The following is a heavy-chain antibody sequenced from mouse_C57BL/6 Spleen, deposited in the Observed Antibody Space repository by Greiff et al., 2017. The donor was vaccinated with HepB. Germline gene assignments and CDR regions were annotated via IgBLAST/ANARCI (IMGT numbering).Heavy chain of an antibody. J-gene: IGHJ4*01. Sequence: QVQLQQPGAELVRPGSSVKLSCKASGYTFTSYWMDWVKQRPGQGLEWIGNIYPSDSETHYNQKFKDKATLTVDKSSSTAYMQLSSLTSEDSAVYYCARELTGRNAMDYWGQGTSVTVSS. CDR2: IYPSDSET. D-gene: IGHD4-1*01. CDR1: GYTFTSYW. CDR3: ARELTGRNAMDY. V-gene: IGHV1-61*01.